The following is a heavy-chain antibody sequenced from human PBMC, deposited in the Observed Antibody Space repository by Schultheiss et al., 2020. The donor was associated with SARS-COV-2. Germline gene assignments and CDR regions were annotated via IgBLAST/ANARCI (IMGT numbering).Heavy chain of an antibody. Sequence: GESLKISCAASGFTVSSNYMSWVRQAPGKGLEWVSVIYSGGSTYYADSVKGRFTISRDNSKNTLYLQMNSLRAEDTAVYYCARGMGAMVRGVGAFDIWGQGTMVTVSS. CDR3: ARGMGAMVRGVGAFDI. CDR2: IYSGGST. D-gene: IGHD3-10*01. V-gene: IGHV3-53*05. J-gene: IGHJ3*02. CDR1: GFTVSSNY.